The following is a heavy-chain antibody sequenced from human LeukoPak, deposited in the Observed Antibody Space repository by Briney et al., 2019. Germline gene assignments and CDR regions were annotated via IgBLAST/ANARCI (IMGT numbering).Heavy chain of an antibody. CDR3: ARYSGSRFEDY. CDR1: GNTFTNNG. CDR2: ISAYNGNT. Sequence: GASVKVSCKASGNTFTNNGISWVRQAPGQGLEWMGWISAYNGNTNYAQKLQGRVTMTTDTSTSTAYMELRSLRSDDTAVYYCARYSGSRFEDYWGQGTLVTVSS. J-gene: IGHJ4*02. D-gene: IGHD1-26*01. V-gene: IGHV1-18*01.